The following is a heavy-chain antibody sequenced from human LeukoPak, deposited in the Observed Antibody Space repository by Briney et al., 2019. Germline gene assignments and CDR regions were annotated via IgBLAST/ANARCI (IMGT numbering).Heavy chain of an antibody. CDR2: ISSSGSTK. Sequence: GSLRLSCAVSGFTFSSYEMNWVRQAPGKGLEWVSYISSSGSTKYYADSVKGRFTISRDNAKNSLYLQMNSLRAEDTAVYYCAGSPDYYDSSEDYWGQGTLVTVSS. J-gene: IGHJ4*02. CDR3: AGSPDYYDSSEDY. CDR1: GFTFSSYE. V-gene: IGHV3-48*03. D-gene: IGHD3-22*01.